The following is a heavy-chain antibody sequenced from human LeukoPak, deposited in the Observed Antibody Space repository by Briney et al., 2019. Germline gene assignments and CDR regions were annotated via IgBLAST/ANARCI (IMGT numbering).Heavy chain of an antibody. CDR3: AKDTDLGDYLDY. CDR2: ISWNSGSI. V-gene: IGHV3-9*01. J-gene: IGHJ4*02. Sequence: VXVISWNSGSIVYADSVKGRFTISRDNAKNSLYLQMNSLRAEDTALYYCAKDTDLGDYLDYWGQGTLVTVSS.